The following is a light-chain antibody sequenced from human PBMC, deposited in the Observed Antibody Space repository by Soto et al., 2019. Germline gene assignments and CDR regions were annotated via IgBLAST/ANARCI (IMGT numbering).Light chain of an antibody. CDR1: NSDVGSFNA. V-gene: IGLV2-23*02. CDR2: EVT. Sequence: SLLPKPASVTVSPGQSIAISCTGTNSDVGSFNAVSWYQQDPGKAPKLIIYEVTKRPSGVSDRFSGSKSGNTASLTISGLRAEDEADYHCCSRGGISPTYVFGTGTKVTVL. J-gene: IGLJ1*01. CDR3: CSRGGISPTYV.